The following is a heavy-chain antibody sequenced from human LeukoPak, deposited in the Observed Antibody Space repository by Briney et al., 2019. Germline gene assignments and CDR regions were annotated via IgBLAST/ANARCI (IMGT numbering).Heavy chain of an antibody. V-gene: IGHV3-30*03. CDR1: GFTFSSYG. D-gene: IGHD2-15*01. CDR3: ARDYTYCSGGTCYDRFDY. CDR2: ISYDGSNK. Sequence: GRSLRLSCAASGFTFSSYGMHWVRQAPGKGLEWVAVISYDGSNKYYGDSIKGRFTISRDNSKNTVYLQMNSLRAEDTAVYYCARDYTYCSGGTCYDRFDYWGQGTLVTVSS. J-gene: IGHJ4*02.